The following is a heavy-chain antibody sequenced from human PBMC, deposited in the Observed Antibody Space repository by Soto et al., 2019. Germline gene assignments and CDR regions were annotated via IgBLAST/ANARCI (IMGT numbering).Heavy chain of an antibody. V-gene: IGHV3-30*18. CDR2: ISDDGSNK. CDR1: GFTFSSYG. Sequence: QVQLVESGGGVVQPGRSLRLSCAASGFTFSSYGMHWVRQAPGKGLEGVAVISDDGSNKYYADSVKGRFTISRDNSKNTLYLQMNSLRAEDTAVYYCAKDRGSSLAIDYWGQGTLVTVSS. CDR3: AKDRGSSLAIDY. J-gene: IGHJ4*02. D-gene: IGHD5-12*01.